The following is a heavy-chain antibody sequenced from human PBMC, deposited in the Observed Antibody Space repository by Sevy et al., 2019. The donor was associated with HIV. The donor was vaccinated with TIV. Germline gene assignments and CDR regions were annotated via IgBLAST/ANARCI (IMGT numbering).Heavy chain of an antibody. CDR3: AKPIGIAAAGTFDY. CDR2: ISYDGSNK. Sequence: GGSLRLSCAASGFTFSSYGMHWVRQAPGKGLEWVAVISYDGSNKYYADSVKGRFTISRDNSKNTLYLQMNSLRAEDTAVYYCAKPIGIAAAGTFDYCGQGTLVTVSS. CDR1: GFTFSSYG. J-gene: IGHJ4*02. V-gene: IGHV3-30*18. D-gene: IGHD6-13*01.